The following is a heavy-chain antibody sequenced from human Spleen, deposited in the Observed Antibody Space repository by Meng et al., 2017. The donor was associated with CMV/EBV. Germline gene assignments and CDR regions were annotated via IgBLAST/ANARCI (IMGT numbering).Heavy chain of an antibody. V-gene: IGHV3-23*03. J-gene: IGHJ4*02. CDR3: AKGPGTSGSYHYFDY. D-gene: IGHD1-26*01. CDR1: GVTFSGFA. CDR2: IYSGGSST. Sequence: SGVTFSGFAMRWVRQAPGKGLEWVSVIYSGGSSTYYAASVKGRFTISRDNSKNTLYLQMNSLRAEDTAVYYCAKGPGTSGSYHYFDYWGQGTLVTVSS.